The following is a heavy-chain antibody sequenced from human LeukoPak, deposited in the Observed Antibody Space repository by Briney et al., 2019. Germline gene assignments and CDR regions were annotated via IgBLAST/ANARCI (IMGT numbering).Heavy chain of an antibody. CDR1: GFTFSSYG. V-gene: IGHV3-33*01. CDR2: IWYDGSNK. J-gene: IGHJ6*02. D-gene: IGHD5-18*01. Sequence: PGGSLRLSCAASGFTFSSYGMHWVRQAPGKGLEWVAVIWYDGSNKYYADSVKGRFTISRDNSKNTLYLQMNSLRAEDTAVYYCARDPAMVVGMDVWGQGTTVSVSS. CDR3: ARDPAMVVGMDV.